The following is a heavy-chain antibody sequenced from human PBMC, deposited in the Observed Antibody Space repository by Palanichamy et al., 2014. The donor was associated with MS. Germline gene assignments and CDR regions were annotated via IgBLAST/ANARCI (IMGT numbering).Heavy chain of an antibody. CDR1: GFTFSSYG. CDR3: ARDGDYGGNPLDY. CDR2: IWHDGGNE. D-gene: IGHD4-23*01. J-gene: IGHJ4*02. V-gene: IGHV3-33*01. Sequence: QVQLVESGGGVVQPGRSLRLSCAASGFTFSSYGMHWVRQAPGKGLEWVAVIWHDGGNEYYADLVKGRFIISRDNSKNTLYLQLNSLRAENTAVYYCARDGDYGGNPLDYWGQGTLVTVSS.